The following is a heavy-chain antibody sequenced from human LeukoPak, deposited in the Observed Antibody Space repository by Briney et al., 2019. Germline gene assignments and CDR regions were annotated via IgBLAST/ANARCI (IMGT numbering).Heavy chain of an antibody. J-gene: IGHJ1*01. CDR2: ISSNGGTT. CDR3: VKGVVVTAYPFRH. Sequence: GGSLRLSCSVSGFTFSTYAMHWVRQAPGKGLEYVSAISSNGGTTYYADSVKSRFTISRDNSKNTLYLQMSSLRTEDTAAYYCVKGVVVTAYPFRHWGQGALVTVSS. V-gene: IGHV3-64D*06. D-gene: IGHD2-21*02. CDR1: GFTFSTYA.